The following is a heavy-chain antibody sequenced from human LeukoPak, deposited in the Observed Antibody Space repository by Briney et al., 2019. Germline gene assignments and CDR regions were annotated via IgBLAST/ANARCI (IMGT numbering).Heavy chain of an antibody. CDR3: ARTTPKHRPTVVTPLVYFDY. J-gene: IGHJ4*02. CDR2: INHSGST. CDR1: GGSFSGYY. V-gene: IGHV4-34*01. D-gene: IGHD4-23*01. Sequence: PSETLSLTCAVYGGSFSGYYWSWIRQPPGKGLEWIGEINHSGSTNYNPSLKSRVTISVDTSKNQFSLKLSSVTAADTAVYYCARTTPKHRPTVVTPLVYFDYWGQGTLVTVSS.